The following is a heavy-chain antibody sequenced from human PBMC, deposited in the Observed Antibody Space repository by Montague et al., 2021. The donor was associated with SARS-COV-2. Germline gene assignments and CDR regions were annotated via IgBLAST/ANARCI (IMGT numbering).Heavy chain of an antibody. V-gene: IGHV4-61*01. J-gene: IGHJ4*02. D-gene: IGHD6-19*01. Sequence: SETLSLTCIVSGVSVTNGNYYWSWIRQTPGKELEWIGYFYYTGSTESNPSLKSRVTVSGDTSKNQFSLKLTSATAADTAVYFCVRDVGTGWGTFDSWGQGILVTVSS. CDR3: VRDVGTGWGTFDS. CDR1: GVSVTNGNYY. CDR2: FYYTGST.